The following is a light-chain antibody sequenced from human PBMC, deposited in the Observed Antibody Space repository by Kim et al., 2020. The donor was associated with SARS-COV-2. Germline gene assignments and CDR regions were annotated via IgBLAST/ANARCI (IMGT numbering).Light chain of an antibody. J-gene: IGLJ1*01. CDR2: DVS. CDR3: SSYTSSSTYV. V-gene: IGLV2-14*01. Sequence: QPVLTQPASVSGSPGQSITISCTGTSSDVGGYNYVSWYQQHPGKAPKLMIYDVSKRPSGVFNRFSGSKSGNTASLTISGLQAEDEADYYCSSYTSSSTYVFGTGTKVTVL. CDR1: SSDVGGYNY.